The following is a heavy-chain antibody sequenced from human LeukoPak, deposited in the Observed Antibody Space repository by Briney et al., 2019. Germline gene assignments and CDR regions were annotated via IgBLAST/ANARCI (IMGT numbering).Heavy chain of an antibody. CDR2: IIPIFGTA. CDR1: GGTFISYA. D-gene: IGHD3-22*01. Sequence: ASVKVSCKASGGTFISYAISWVRQAPGQGLEWMGGIIPIFGTANYAQKFQGRVTITADESTSTAYMELSSLRSEDTAVYYCARGSSPSYYYDSSGPSFDYWGQGTLVTVSS. V-gene: IGHV1-69*13. J-gene: IGHJ4*02. CDR3: ARGSSPSYYYDSSGPSFDY.